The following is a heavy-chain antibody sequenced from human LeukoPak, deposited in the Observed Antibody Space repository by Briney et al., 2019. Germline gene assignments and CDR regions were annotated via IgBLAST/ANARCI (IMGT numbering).Heavy chain of an antibody. D-gene: IGHD3-22*01. J-gene: IGHJ4*02. CDR3: ALQGGYYYDTDY. Sequence: ASVKVSCKASGGTFSSYAISWVRQAPGQGLEWMGGIIPIFGTANYAQKFQGRVTITADESTSTAYMELNSLRSEDTAVYYCALQGGYYYDTDYWGQGTLVTVSS. CDR2: IIPIFGTA. V-gene: IGHV1-69*13. CDR1: GGTFSSYA.